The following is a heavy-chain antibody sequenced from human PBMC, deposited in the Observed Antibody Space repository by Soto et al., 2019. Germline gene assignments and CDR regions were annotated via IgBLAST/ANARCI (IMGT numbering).Heavy chain of an antibody. D-gene: IGHD3-16*02. J-gene: IGHJ4*02. Sequence: SSETLSLTCAVSGYSISSGYYWGWIRQPPGKGLEWIGSIYHSGSTYYNPSLKSRVTISVDTSKNQFSLKLSSVTAADTAVYYCARVRYDGYFDYWGQGTLVTV. CDR3: ARVRYDGYFDY. CDR1: GYSISSGYY. CDR2: IYHSGST. V-gene: IGHV4-38-2*01.